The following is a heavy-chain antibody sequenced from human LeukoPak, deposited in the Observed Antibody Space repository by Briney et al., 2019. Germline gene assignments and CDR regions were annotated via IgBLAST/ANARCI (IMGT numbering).Heavy chain of an antibody. CDR3: VKDRGSGSYPSPLFDN. D-gene: IGHD3-10*01. CDR2: ISYDESNK. Sequence: GGSLRLSCAASGFTFCSYGMHWVGQAPGKGVEWVAVISYDESNKYYAESVKGRFTISRDNYKNTLYLQMNSLRAEDTAVYYCVKDRGSGSYPSPLFDNWGQGTLVTVSS. CDR1: GFTFCSYG. V-gene: IGHV3-30*18. J-gene: IGHJ4*02.